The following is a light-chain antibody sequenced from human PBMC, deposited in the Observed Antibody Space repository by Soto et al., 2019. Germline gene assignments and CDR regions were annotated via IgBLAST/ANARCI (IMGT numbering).Light chain of an antibody. J-gene: IGKJ2*01. Sequence: DVVMTQSPLSLPVTLGQPASISCRSSQSLVHSDGNTYLNWFHQRPGQSPRRLIYKVSNRDSGVPDRFSGSGSDTDFTLKISGVEAEDVGVYYCMQGTHRPPYTFGQGTKVDIK. CDR3: MQGTHRPPYT. CDR2: KVS. V-gene: IGKV2-30*02. CDR1: QSLVHSDGNTY.